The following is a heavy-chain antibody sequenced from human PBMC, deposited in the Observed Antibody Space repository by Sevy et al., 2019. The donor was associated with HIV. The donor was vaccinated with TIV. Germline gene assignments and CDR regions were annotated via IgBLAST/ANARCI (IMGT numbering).Heavy chain of an antibody. D-gene: IGHD3-22*01. CDR2: IYSGGST. CDR1: GFTVSSNY. V-gene: IGHV3-53*01. Sequence: GGSLRLSCAASGFTVSSNYMSWVRQTPGKGLEWISVIYSGGSTYYAEPGKGRFTVFRDNSKNTLYLQMSSLRAEDTAVYYCARGVYYYDSSGYYYGPPDAFDIWGQGTMVTVSS. CDR3: ARGVYYYDSSGYYYGPPDAFDI. J-gene: IGHJ3*02.